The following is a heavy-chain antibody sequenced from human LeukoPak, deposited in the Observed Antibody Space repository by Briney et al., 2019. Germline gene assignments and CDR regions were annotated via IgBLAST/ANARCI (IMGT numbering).Heavy chain of an antibody. V-gene: IGHV3-21*01. J-gene: IGHJ3*02. Sequence: GGSLRLSCAASGFTFSSYCMNWVRQAPGKGLEWVSSISSSSSYIYYADSVKGRFTISRDNAKNSLYLQMNSLRAEDTAVYYCARDDYYDTSAHSDDAFDIWGQGTMVTVSS. CDR3: ARDDYYDTSAHSDDAFDI. CDR1: GFTFSSYC. CDR2: ISSSSSYI. D-gene: IGHD3-22*01.